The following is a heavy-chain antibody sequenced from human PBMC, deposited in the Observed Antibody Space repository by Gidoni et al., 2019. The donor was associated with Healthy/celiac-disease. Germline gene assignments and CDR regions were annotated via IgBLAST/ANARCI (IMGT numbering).Heavy chain of an antibody. D-gene: IGHD3-22*01. J-gene: IGHJ4*02. Sequence: QVQLVQSGAEVKKPGASVKVYCTAAGSTFTGYDMHWVRQAPGQGFEWMGWINHKSGGTQYAQKFQGRVTMTRDTSLSTAFMELTRLRSDDTAVYYCARGDYYDSSGELDYWGQGPLVTVSS. CDR3: ARGDYYDSSGELDY. CDR1: GSTFTGYD. V-gene: IGHV1-2*02. CDR2: INHKSGGT.